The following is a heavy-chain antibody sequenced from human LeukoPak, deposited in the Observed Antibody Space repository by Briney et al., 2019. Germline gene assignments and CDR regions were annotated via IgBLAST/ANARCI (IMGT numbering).Heavy chain of an antibody. V-gene: IGHV4-38-2*01. CDR2: IYHSGST. J-gene: IGHJ4*02. CDR1: GYSINSGYY. CDR3: ARHKPSTGEIDY. D-gene: IGHD1-1*01. Sequence: PSETLSLTCAVSGYSINSGYYWGWIRQPPGKGLEWIGNIYHSGSTYYSPSLKSRVTISVDTSKNQFSLQLSSVTAADTAVYYCARHKPSTGEIDYWGQGTLVTVSS.